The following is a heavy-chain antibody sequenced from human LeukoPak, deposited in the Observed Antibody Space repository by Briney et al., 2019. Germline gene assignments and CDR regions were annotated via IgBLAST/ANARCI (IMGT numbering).Heavy chain of an antibody. CDR3: ARAVCSSTSCYTIGYYYYYMDV. D-gene: IGHD2-2*02. J-gene: IGHJ6*03. V-gene: IGHV3-20*04. CDR2: INWNGGST. Sequence: PGGSLRLSCAASGFTFDDYGMSWVRQAPGKGLEWVSGINWNGGSTAYADYVKGRFTISRDNAKNSLYLQMNSLRAEDTALYYCARAVCSSTSCYTIGYYYYYMDVWGKGTTVTVSS. CDR1: GFTFDDYG.